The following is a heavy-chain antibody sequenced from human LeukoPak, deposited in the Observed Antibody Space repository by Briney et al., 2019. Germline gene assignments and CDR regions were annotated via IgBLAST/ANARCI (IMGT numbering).Heavy chain of an antibody. CDR3: TTDLSQWLVQNY. V-gene: IGHV3-30*03. D-gene: IGHD6-19*01. CDR2: ISYDGSNK. Sequence: GGSLRLSCAASGFTFSSYGMHWVRQAPGKGLEWVAVISYDGSNKYYADSVKGRFTISRDNSKNTLYLQMNSLKTEDTAVYYCTTDLSQWLVQNYWGQGTLVTVSS. J-gene: IGHJ4*02. CDR1: GFTFSSYG.